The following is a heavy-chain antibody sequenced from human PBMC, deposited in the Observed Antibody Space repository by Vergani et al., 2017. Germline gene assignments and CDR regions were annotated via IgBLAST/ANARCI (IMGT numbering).Heavy chain of an antibody. CDR2: ISWNSGSI. Sequence: EVQLVESGGGLVQPGRSLRLSCAASGFTFDDYAMHWVRQAPGKGLEWVSGISWNSGSIGYADSVKGRFTISRDNAKNSLYLQMNSLRAEETALYYCAKDKGPTPQYYMDVWGKGTTVTVSS. CDR3: AKDKGPTPQYYMDV. J-gene: IGHJ6*03. V-gene: IGHV3-9*01. CDR1: GFTFDDYA.